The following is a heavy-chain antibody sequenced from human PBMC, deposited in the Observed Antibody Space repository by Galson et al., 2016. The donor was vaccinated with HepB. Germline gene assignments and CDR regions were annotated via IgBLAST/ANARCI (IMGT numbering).Heavy chain of an antibody. CDR3: AKDWGQKGMALDY. J-gene: IGHJ4*02. CDR1: GFTFSKYG. CDR2: ITYDGINK. Sequence: SLRLSCAASGFTFSKYGMHWVRQAPGKGLEWVAVITYDGINKYYGNSAKGRFTPSRDNSNNTLYLQTNSLRTEDTAVYYCAKDWGQKGMALDYWGQGVLVTVSS. V-gene: IGHV3-30*18. D-gene: IGHD3-16*01.